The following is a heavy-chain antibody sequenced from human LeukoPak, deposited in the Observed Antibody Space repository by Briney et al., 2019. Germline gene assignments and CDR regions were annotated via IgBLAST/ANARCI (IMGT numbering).Heavy chain of an antibody. CDR1: RYTFTIYY. D-gene: IGHD2-15*01. Sequence: ASVKVSCKTSRYTFTIYYMNWVRQAPGQGREWMGMINPSGGSTSYAQKFQGRVTTTRDTSTSTVYMELNSLTSEDTALYYCARDRSPSARYFNYWGQGTLVTVSS. J-gene: IGHJ4*02. CDR2: INPSGGST. V-gene: IGHV1-46*01. CDR3: ARDRSPSARYFNY.